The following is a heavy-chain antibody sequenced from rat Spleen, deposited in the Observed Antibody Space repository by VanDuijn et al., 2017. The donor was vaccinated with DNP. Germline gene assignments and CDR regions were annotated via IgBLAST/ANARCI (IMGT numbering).Heavy chain of an antibody. J-gene: IGHJ2*01. V-gene: IGHV3-1*01. CDR1: GYSFTSNY. Sequence: EVQLQESGSGLVKPSQSLSLTCSVTGYSFTSNYWGWIRKFPGNKMEYIGHISYSGSTNYNPSLKSRISITRDTSKNHFFLHLNSVTTEDTATYYCARWTRYFDYWGQGVMVTVSS. D-gene: IGHD1-7*01. CDR2: ISYSGST. CDR3: ARWTRYFDY.